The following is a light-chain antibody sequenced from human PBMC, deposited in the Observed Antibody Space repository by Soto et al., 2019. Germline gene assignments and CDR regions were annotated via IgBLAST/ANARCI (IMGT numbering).Light chain of an antibody. CDR2: AAS. J-gene: IGKJ1*01. V-gene: IGKV1-6*01. Sequence: AIQMTQSPSSLSASVGDRVTITCRASQGIRNDLGWYQQKPGKAPKLLIYAASSLQSGVPSRFSGSGSGTDFTLTISSMQPDDFATYYCLQDYNYPRTVGQGTKVEIK. CDR3: LQDYNYPRT. CDR1: QGIRND.